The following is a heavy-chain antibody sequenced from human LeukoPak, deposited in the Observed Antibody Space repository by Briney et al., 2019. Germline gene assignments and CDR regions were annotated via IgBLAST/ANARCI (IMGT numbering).Heavy chain of an antibody. CDR2: INHSGST. CDR1: GGSFSGYY. J-gene: IGHJ4*02. D-gene: IGHD3-10*01. CDR3: ARDPRRITMVRGARGNKPFDY. Sequence: SETLSLTCAVYGGSFSGYYWSWIRQPPGKGLEWIGEINHSGSTNYNPSLKSRVTISVDTSKNQFSLKLSSVTAADTAVYYCARDPRRITMVRGARGNKPFDYWGQGTLVTVSS. V-gene: IGHV4-34*01.